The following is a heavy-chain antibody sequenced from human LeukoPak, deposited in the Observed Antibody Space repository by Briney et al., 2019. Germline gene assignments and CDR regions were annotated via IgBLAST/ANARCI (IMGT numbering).Heavy chain of an antibody. D-gene: IGHD5-18*01. CDR1: GGTFSSYA. J-gene: IGHJ6*02. V-gene: IGHV1-69*04. CDR3: ARRGYSYGGGALYGMDV. CDR2: IIPILGIA. Sequence: SVKVSCKASGGTFSSYAISWVRQAPGQGLEWMGRIIPILGIANYAQKFQGRVTITADKSTSTSYMELSSLRSEDTAVYYCARRGYSYGGGALYGMDVWGQGTTVTVSS.